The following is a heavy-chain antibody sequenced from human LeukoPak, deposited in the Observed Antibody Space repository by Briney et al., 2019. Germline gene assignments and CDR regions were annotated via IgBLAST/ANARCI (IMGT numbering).Heavy chain of an antibody. CDR3: AKKKSWYSSSWYLDY. CDR2: ISGSGGST. D-gene: IGHD6-13*01. V-gene: IGHV3-23*01. Sequence: GGSLRLSCAASGLTFSSYAMSWVRQAPGEGLEWVSAISGSGGSTYYADSVKGRFTISRDNSKSTLYLQMNSLRAEDTAVYYCAKKKSWYSSSWYLDYWGQGTLVTVSS. CDR1: GLTFSSYA. J-gene: IGHJ4*02.